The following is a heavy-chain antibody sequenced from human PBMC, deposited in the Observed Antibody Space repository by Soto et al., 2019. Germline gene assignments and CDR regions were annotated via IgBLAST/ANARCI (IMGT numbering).Heavy chain of an antibody. CDR2: ISGSGGST. V-gene: IGHV3-23*01. J-gene: IGHJ4*02. Sequence: GGSLRLSCAASGFTFSSYAMSWVRQAPGKGLEWVSAISGSGGSTYYADSVKGRFTIPRDNSKNTLYLQMNSLRAEDTAVYYCAPMIAVAGVSISYWGQGTLVTVSS. D-gene: IGHD6-19*01. CDR1: GFTFSSYA. CDR3: APMIAVAGVSISY.